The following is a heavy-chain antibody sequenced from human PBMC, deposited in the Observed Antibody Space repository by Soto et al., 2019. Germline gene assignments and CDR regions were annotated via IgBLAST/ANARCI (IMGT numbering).Heavy chain of an antibody. CDR1: GFTFSSYS. Sequence: GGSLRLSCAASGFTFSSYSMSWVRQAPGKGLEWVSAISGSGGSTYYADSVKGRFTISRDNSKNTLYLQMNSLRAEDTAVYYCASQTWIQLWSTSIYFDYWGQGTLVTVSS. V-gene: IGHV3-23*01. CDR3: ASQTWIQLWSTSIYFDY. CDR2: ISGSGGST. J-gene: IGHJ4*02. D-gene: IGHD5-18*01.